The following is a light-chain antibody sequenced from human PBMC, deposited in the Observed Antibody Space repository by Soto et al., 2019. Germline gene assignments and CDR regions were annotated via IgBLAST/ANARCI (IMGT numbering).Light chain of an antibody. CDR1: SSDVGGYNY. CDR2: DVS. J-gene: IGLJ1*01. V-gene: IGLV2-11*01. CDR3: CAYAGSYTRYV. Sequence: QSALTQPRSVSGSPGQSVTISRTGTSSDVGGYNYVSWYQQHPGKAPKLMIYDVSKRPSGVPDRFSGSKSGNTASLTIAGLQAEDEADYYCCAYAGSYTRYVFGTGTKLTVL.